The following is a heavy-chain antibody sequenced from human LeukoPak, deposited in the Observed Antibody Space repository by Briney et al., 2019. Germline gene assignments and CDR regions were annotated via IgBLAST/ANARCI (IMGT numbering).Heavy chain of an antibody. J-gene: IGHJ4*02. D-gene: IGHD3-3*01. CDR1: GFTFSSYA. CDR2: ISYDGSNK. CDR3: AKDGYTKYYDFWSGYLDY. V-gene: IGHV3-30-3*01. Sequence: LTGGSLRLSCAASGFTFSSYAMHWVRQAPGKGLEWVAVISYDGSNKYYADSVKGRFTISRDNSKNTLYLQMNSLRAEDTAVYYCAKDGYTKYYDFWSGYLDYWGQGTLVTVSS.